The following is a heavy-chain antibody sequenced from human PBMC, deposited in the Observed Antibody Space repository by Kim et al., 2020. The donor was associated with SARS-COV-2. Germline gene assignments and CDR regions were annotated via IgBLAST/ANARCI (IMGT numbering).Heavy chain of an antibody. J-gene: IGHJ4*02. Sequence: GGSLRLSCVASGFTFSSYSINWVRQAPGRGLEWLSYISSTSNVYYGDSVKGRFIISRDNGKNSLYLQMNSLRDEDTAVYYCAKSKNYYFDYWGQGTLVTVSS. CDR1: GFTFSSYS. V-gene: IGHV3-48*02. CDR2: ISSTSNV. CDR3: AKSKNYYFDY.